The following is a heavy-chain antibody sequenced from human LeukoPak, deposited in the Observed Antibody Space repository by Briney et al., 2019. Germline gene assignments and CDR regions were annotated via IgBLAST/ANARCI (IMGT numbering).Heavy chain of an antibody. V-gene: IGHV1-69*01. Sequence: SVKVSCKASGGTFSSYAISWVRQAPGQGLEWMGGIIPIFGTANYAQKFQGRVTITADESTSTAYMELSSRRYEDTAVYYCARSRIVGALGSFVYWGQGTLVTVSS. CDR1: GGTFSSYA. D-gene: IGHD1-26*01. CDR3: ARSRIVGALGSFVY. CDR2: IIPIFGTA. J-gene: IGHJ4*02.